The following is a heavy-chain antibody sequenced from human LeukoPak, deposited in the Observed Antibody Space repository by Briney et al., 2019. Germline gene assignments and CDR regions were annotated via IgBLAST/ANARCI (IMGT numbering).Heavy chain of an antibody. J-gene: IGHJ6*02. Sequence: TSETLSLTCTVSGGSISSGDYYWSWIRQPPGKGLEWIGYIYYSGSTYYNPSLKSRVTISVDTSKNQFSLKLSSVTAADTAVYYCARDKWVYGMDVWGQGTTVTVSS. D-gene: IGHD2-8*01. V-gene: IGHV4-30-4*01. CDR2: IYYSGST. CDR3: ARDKWVYGMDV. CDR1: GGSISSGDYY.